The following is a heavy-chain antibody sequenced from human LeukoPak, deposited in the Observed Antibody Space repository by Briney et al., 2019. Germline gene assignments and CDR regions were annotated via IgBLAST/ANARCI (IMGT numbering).Heavy chain of an antibody. D-gene: IGHD3-22*01. CDR1: GGSFTGYY. Sequence: SETLSLTCTVSGGSFTGYYWSWIRQPPGKGLEWIGYIYNSEYTKYNPSLKSRVTISVDTSKNQFSLKLSSVTAADTAAYFCARTPGSSGYYVFDYWGQGTLVTVSS. CDR2: IYNSEYT. V-gene: IGHV4-59*01. J-gene: IGHJ4*02. CDR3: ARTPGSSGYYVFDY.